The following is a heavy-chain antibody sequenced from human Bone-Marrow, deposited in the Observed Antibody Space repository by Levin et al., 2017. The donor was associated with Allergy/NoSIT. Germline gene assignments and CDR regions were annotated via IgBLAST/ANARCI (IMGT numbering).Heavy chain of an antibody. CDR1: GLTISSNW. J-gene: IGHJ4*02. D-gene: IGHD6-6*01. Sequence: GESLKISCAASGLTISSNWMTWVRQAPGKGLEWVATVKPDESEKLYLGSVRGRFTISTDTASNSLHLQMDSLRADDTAIYYCTTGSVDYWGEGTLVTVSS. CDR2: VKPDESEK. V-gene: IGHV3-7*01. CDR3: TTGSVDY.